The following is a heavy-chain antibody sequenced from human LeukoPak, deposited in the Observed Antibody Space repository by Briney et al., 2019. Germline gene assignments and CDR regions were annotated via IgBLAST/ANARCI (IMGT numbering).Heavy chain of an antibody. CDR2: IYTSGNT. J-gene: IGHJ6*03. CDR3: ARVLVGANYYYYYMDV. V-gene: IGHV4-4*07. D-gene: IGHD1-26*01. CDR1: GGSISSYY. Sequence: SETLSLTCTVSGGSISSYYWSWLRQPAGKGLEWIGRIYTSGNTNYNPSLKSRVTISVDKSKNQFSLKLSSVTAADTAVYYCARVLVGANYYYYYMDVWDKGTTVTVSS.